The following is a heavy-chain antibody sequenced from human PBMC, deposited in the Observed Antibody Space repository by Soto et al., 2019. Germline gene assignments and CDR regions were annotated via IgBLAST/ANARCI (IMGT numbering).Heavy chain of an antibody. J-gene: IGHJ5*02. Sequence: GESLKISCQGSAFIFSTYWIGWVRQMPGQGLEWLGVIYPADSRTRYSPPFQGQVTISADKSISTAYLQWSSLKASDTAIYYCATRRFSSTEFSPWGQGTLVTVSS. CDR2: IYPADSRT. CDR1: AFIFSTYW. V-gene: IGHV5-51*01. D-gene: IGHD3-10*01. CDR3: ATRRFSSTEFSP.